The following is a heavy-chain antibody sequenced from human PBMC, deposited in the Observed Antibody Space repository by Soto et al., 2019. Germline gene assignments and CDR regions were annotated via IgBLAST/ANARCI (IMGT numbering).Heavy chain of an antibody. V-gene: IGHV3-30-3*01. CDR3: ARGDREDIAVVIGVRPGEYGVDV. CDR2: ISYDGGNK. J-gene: IGHJ6*02. D-gene: IGHD2-15*01. Sequence: QVQLVESGGGVVQPGRSLRLSCAASGFTFRNYAMHWVRQAPCKGLECVAVISYDGGNKFYRDYVKGRFTISRDNSKNTLYLQINSLRYEDTAVYYCARGDREDIAVVIGVRPGEYGVDVWGQGTTVTVSS. CDR1: GFTFRNYA.